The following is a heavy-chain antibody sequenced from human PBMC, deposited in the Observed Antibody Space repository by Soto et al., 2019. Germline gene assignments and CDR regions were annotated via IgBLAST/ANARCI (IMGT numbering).Heavy chain of an antibody. Sequence: QVQLVQSGAEVKKPGASVKVSCKASGYDFSSYGISWVRQAPGQGLEWMGWISASNGNRDYAQQFQGRATMTSDTSRTTAYMELRSLRSDDTAVYYCVRDPQRNDYWGQGTLVIVSS. CDR1: GYDFSSYG. J-gene: IGHJ4*02. D-gene: IGHD2-2*01. CDR3: VRDPQRNDY. CDR2: ISASNGNR. V-gene: IGHV1-18*04.